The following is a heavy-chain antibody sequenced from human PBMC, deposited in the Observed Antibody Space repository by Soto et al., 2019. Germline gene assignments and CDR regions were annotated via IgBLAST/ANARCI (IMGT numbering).Heavy chain of an antibody. Sequence: QITLKESGPTLVKPTQTLTLTCTFSGFSLSTSGVRVGWIRQPPGKALEWLALIYWDDDKRYSPSLKSRLTITKDTSKNQVALTMTNMDPVDTATYYCAHRAGGGLVFDYWGQGTLVTVSS. CDR1: GFSLSTSGVR. D-gene: IGHD6-19*01. CDR2: IYWDDDK. J-gene: IGHJ4*02. CDR3: AHRAGGGLVFDY. V-gene: IGHV2-5*02.